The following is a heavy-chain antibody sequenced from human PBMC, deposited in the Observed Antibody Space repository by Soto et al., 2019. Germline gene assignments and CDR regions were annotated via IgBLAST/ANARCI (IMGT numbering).Heavy chain of an antibody. V-gene: IGHV1-18*01. J-gene: IGHJ4*02. Sequence: QVQLVQSGAEVKKPGASVKVSCKASGYTFTSYGISWVRQAPGQGLEWMGWISAYNGNTNYAQKLQGRITMTTDTSTSTDYMELRSLRSDDTAVYYCARGGYCSSTSCYFEEPFDYWGQGTLVTVSS. CDR2: ISAYNGNT. D-gene: IGHD2-2*01. CDR1: GYTFTSYG. CDR3: ARGGYCSSTSCYFEEPFDY.